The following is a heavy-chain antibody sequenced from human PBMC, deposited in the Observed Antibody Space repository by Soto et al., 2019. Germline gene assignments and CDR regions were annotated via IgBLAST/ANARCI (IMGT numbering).Heavy chain of an antibody. D-gene: IGHD3-10*01. CDR1: GYTFTSYS. V-gene: IGHV1-3*01. CDR3: ARKYYGSGPIGAFDI. J-gene: IGHJ3*02. Sequence: ASVKVSCKASGYTFTSYSMHWVLQAPGQRLEWMGWINAGNGNTKYSQKFQGRVTITRDTSASTAYMELSSLRSEDTAVYYCARKYYGSGPIGAFDIWGQGTMVTVSS. CDR2: INAGNGNT.